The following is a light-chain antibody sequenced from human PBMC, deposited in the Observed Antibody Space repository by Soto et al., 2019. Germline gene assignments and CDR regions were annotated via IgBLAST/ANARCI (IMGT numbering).Light chain of an antibody. CDR3: QKYNSAPLT. CDR1: LRISNY. J-gene: IGKJ4*02. Sequence: EIQVTQSPSTLSASVGDRVTVTCRASLRISNYVGCYQQKPGKIPHLLIYAASTLQAGVPSRFSGSGCGTDFTLTISSLQPEDVADYYCQKYNSAPLTFGGGTKVDI. V-gene: IGKV1-27*01. CDR2: AAS.